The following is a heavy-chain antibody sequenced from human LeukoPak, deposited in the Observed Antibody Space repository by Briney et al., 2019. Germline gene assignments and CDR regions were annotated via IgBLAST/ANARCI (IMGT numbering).Heavy chain of an antibody. D-gene: IGHD3-10*01. CDR3: ARARRITMVRGAISI. V-gene: IGHV3-7*01. CDR1: GFTFSSYW. CDR2: IKQDGSEK. Sequence: GGSLRLSCAASGFTFSSYWMSWVRQAPGKGLEWVANIKQDGSEKYYVDSVKGRFTISRDNAKNSLYLQMNSLRAEDTAVYYCARARRITMVRGAISIWGQGIMVTVSS. J-gene: IGHJ3*02.